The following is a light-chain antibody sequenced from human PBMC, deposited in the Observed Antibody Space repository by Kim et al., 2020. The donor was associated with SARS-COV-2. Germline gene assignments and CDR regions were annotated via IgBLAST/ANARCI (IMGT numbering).Light chain of an antibody. J-gene: IGKJ4*01. CDR2: GAF. CDR1: QSVNTRN. V-gene: IGKV3-20*01. CDR3: QHHDYSALLA. Sequence: EIVLTQSPGTLSLSPGERATLSCRASQSVNTRNLAWYQQKPGQASKLLIFGAFSRATCIPSKFSCSGAGTSFTLTINKLEPEDFAAYFCQHHDYSALLAFGGGTQVEIK.